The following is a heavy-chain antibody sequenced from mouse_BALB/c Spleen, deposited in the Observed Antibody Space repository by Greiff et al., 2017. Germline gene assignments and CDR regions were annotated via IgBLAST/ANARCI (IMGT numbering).Heavy chain of an antibody. V-gene: IGHV3-6*02. D-gene: IGHD2-4*01. J-gene: IGHJ4*01. CDR3: ARGAGLRQGNYYAMDY. CDR2: ISYDGSN. Sequence: DVKLVESGPGLVKPSQSLSLTCSVTGYSITSGYYWNWIRQFPGNKLEWMGYISYDGSNNYNPSLKNRISITRDTSKNQFFLKLNSVTTEDTATYYCARGAGLRQGNYYAMDYWGQGTSVTVSS. CDR1: GYSITSGYY.